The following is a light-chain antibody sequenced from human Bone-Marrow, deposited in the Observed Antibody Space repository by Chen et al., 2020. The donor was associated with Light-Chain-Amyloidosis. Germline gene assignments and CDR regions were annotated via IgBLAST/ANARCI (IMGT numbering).Light chain of an antibody. CDR2: DDS. J-gene: IGLJ3*02. V-gene: IGLV3-21*02. Sequence: SYVLTQPSSVSVAPGQTATIACGGNNIGSTSVHWYQQTPGQAPLLVVYDDSDRPSGIPVRLSGDNPGNTATLTISRVEAGDEADYYCQVWDRSSDRPVFGGGTKLTVL. CDR1: NIGSTS. CDR3: QVWDRSSDRPV.